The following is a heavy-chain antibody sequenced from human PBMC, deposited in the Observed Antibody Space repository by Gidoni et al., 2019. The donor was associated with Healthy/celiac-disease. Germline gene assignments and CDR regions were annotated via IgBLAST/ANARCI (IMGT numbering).Heavy chain of an antibody. V-gene: IGHV4-39*01. D-gene: IGHD2-2*01. J-gene: IGHJ5*02. CDR1: GGSISSSSYY. CDR2: IYYSGST. CDR3: ARHGSGYCSSTSCYWNWFDP. Sequence: QLQLQESGPGLVKPSETLSLTCTVSGGSISSSSYYWGWIRQPPGKGLEWIGSIYYSGSTYYNPSLKSRVTISVDTSKNQFSLKLSSVTAADTAVYYCARHGSGYCSSTSCYWNWFDPWGQGTLVTVSS.